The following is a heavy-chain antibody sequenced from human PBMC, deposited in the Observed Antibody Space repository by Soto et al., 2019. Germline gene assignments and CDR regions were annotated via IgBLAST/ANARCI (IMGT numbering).Heavy chain of an antibody. D-gene: IGHD1-1*01. CDR3: AREGNNWNDLGNYYYYGMDV. Sequence: VASVKVSCKASGYTFTGYYMHWVRQAPGQGLEWMGWINPNSGGTNYAQKFQGRVTMTRDTSISTAYMELSRLRSDDTAVYYCAREGNNWNDLGNYYYYGMDVWGQGTTVTVSS. CDR1: GYTFTGYY. V-gene: IGHV1-2*02. CDR2: INPNSGGT. J-gene: IGHJ6*02.